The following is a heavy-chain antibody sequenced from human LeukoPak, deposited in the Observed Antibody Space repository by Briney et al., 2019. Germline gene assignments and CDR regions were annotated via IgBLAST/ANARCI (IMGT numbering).Heavy chain of an antibody. CDR3: ARGGYDFWSGAKYNWFDP. D-gene: IGHD3-3*01. V-gene: IGHV4-59*01. CDR1: GGSISSYY. CDR2: IYYSGGT. Sequence: SETLSLTRTVSGGSISSYYWSWIRQPPGKGLEWIGYIYYSGGTNYNPSLKSRVTISVDTSKNQFSLKLSSVTAADTAVYYCARGGYDFWSGAKYNWFDPWGQGTLVTVSS. J-gene: IGHJ5*02.